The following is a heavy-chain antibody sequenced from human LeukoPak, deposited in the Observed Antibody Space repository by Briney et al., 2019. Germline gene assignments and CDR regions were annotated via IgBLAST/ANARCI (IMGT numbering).Heavy chain of an antibody. Sequence: ASVKVSCKASGYTFTSYYMHWVRQAPGQGLEWMGIIYPSGGSTSYAQKFQGRVTMTRDTSTSTVYMELSSLRSEDTAVCYCARRYSSGWYFDYWGQGTLVTVSS. CDR3: ARRYSSGWYFDY. V-gene: IGHV1-46*01. D-gene: IGHD6-19*01. CDR1: GYTFTSYY. CDR2: IYPSGGST. J-gene: IGHJ4*02.